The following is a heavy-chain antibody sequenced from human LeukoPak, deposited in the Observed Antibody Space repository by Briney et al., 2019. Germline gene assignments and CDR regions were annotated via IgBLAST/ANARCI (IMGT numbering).Heavy chain of an antibody. D-gene: IGHD3-22*01. V-gene: IGHV1-18*01. Sequence: GASVKVSCKASGYTFTSYGISWVRQAPGQGLEWMGWISAYNGNTNYAQKLQGRVTMTTDTSTSTAYMELRSLRSDDTAVYYCATNDEGYYYDSSGEDAFDIRGQGTMVTVSS. CDR1: GYTFTSYG. J-gene: IGHJ3*02. CDR2: ISAYNGNT. CDR3: ATNDEGYYYDSSGEDAFDI.